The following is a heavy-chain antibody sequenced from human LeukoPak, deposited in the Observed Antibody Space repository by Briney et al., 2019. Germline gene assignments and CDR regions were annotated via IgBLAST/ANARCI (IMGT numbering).Heavy chain of an antibody. J-gene: IGHJ5*02. D-gene: IGHD3-10*01. CDR1: GYTFTAYY. V-gene: IGHV1-2*02. CDR3: ARVPWFGELEDWFDP. CDR2: INPNSGGT. Sequence: ASVKVSCKASGYTFTAYYMHWVRQAPGQGLEWMGWINPNSGGTNYAQKFQGRVTMTRDTSISTAYMELSRLRSDDTAVYYCARVPWFGELEDWFDPWGQGTLVTVSS.